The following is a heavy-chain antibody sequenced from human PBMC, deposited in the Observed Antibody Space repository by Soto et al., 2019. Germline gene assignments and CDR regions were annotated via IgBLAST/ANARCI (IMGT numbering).Heavy chain of an antibody. D-gene: IGHD2-15*01. J-gene: IGHJ4*02. CDR1: GYTFTDYD. CDR3: ARGRIGAAF. CDR2: MSPNSGKT. Sequence: ASVKVSCKTSGYTFTDYDVSWVRQASGQGLEWMGWMSPNSGKTGYVEKFQGRVTMTANTSLSTAYMELHSLRSEDTAIYFCARGRIGAAFWGQGTLVNVSS. V-gene: IGHV1-8*01.